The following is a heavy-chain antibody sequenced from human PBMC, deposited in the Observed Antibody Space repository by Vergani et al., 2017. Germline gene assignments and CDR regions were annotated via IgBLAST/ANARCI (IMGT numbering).Heavy chain of an antibody. Sequence: QVQLQESGPGLVKPSETLSLTCTVSGGSVSSGSYYWGWIRQPPGKGLEWIGSIYHSGSTYYNPSLKSRVTISVDTSKNQFSLKLSSVTAADTAVYYCARGRMKVVPAARVYYYGMDVWGQGTTVTVSS. CDR3: ARGRMKVVPAARVYYYGMDV. CDR1: GGSVSSGSYY. V-gene: IGHV4-39*07. D-gene: IGHD2-2*01. CDR2: IYHSGST. J-gene: IGHJ6*02.